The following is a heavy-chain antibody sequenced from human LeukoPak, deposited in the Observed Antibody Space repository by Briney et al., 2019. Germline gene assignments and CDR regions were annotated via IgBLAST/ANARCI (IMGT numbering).Heavy chain of an antibody. CDR2: IYTSGST. CDR1: GGSISSGSYY. D-gene: IGHD2-2*01. CDR3: ARDRGRVVPAAFDY. Sequence: SQTLSLTSTVSGGSISSGSYYWSWIRQPAGKGLEWIGRIYTSGSTNYNPSLKSRVTMSVDTSKNQFSLKLSSVTAADTAVYYCARDRGRVVPAAFDYWGQGTLVTVSS. J-gene: IGHJ4*02. V-gene: IGHV4-61*02.